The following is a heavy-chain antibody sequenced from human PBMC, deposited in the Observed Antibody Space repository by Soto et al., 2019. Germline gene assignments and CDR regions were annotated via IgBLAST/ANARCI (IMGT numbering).Heavy chain of an antibody. CDR2: IRRKANSYAT. V-gene: IGHV3-73*01. CDR1: GFTFSGSA. D-gene: IGHD1-26*01. Sequence: GGSLRLSCAASGFTFSGSAMPWVRQASWKGLAWVGRIRRKANSYATAYASSVKGRFTISRDDSKNTAYLQMNSLKTENTAVYYCTSRGGAIVGASTYAFDIWGQATMVTVSS. CDR3: TSRGGAIVGASTYAFDI. J-gene: IGHJ3*02.